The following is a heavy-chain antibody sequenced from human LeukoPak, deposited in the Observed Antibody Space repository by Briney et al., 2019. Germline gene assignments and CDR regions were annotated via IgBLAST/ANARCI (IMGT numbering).Heavy chain of an antibody. Sequence: PGGSLRLSCAASGFIFSDYYMAWIRQAPGKGLEWISTIKGTGLTTYYADSVKGRVTISRDNSKNTLYLQMNSLRAEDTAVYYCAKDPYDSSGRALPEWDYWGQGTLVTVSS. CDR3: AKDPYDSSGRALPEWDY. CDR1: GFIFSDYY. J-gene: IGHJ4*02. D-gene: IGHD3-22*01. V-gene: IGHV3-11*04. CDR2: IKGTGLTT.